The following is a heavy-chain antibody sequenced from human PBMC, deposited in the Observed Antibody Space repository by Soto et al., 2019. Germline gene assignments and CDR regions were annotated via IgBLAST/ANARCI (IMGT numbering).Heavy chain of an antibody. CDR3: ARGLSELHNFDY. J-gene: IGHJ4*02. CDR2: IYYSGST. Sequence: PSETQSLTCTVSGGSIRGGGYYWSWIRQHPGKGLEWIGYIYYSGSTYYNPSLKSRVTISVDTSKNQFSLKLSSVTAADTAVYYCARGLSELHNFDYWGQGTLVTVSS. CDR1: GGSIRGGGYY. V-gene: IGHV4-31*03. D-gene: IGHD1-26*01.